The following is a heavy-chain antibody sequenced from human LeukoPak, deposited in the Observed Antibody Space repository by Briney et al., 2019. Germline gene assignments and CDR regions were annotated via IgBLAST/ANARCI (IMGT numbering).Heavy chain of an antibody. CDR2: INHSGST. Sequence: PSETLSLTCAVYGGSFSGYYWSWIRQPPGKGLEWIGEINHSGSTNYNPSLKSRVTISVDTSKNQFYLKLSSVTAADTAVYYCARRPHTAMVFYYYYYYMDVWGKGTTVTVSS. CDR3: ARRPHTAMVFYYYYYYMDV. D-gene: IGHD5-18*01. CDR1: GGSFSGYY. V-gene: IGHV4-34*01. J-gene: IGHJ6*03.